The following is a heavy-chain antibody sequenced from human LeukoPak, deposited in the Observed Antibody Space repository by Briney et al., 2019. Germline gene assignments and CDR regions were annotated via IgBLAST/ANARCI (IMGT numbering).Heavy chain of an antibody. Sequence: ASVKVSCKASGYTFTSYDINWVRQATGQGLEWMGWMNPNSGNTGYAQKFQGRVTMTRNTSISTAYMELSSLRSEDTAVYYCARGYRSYYDSSGYPDYWGQGTLVTFSS. CDR2: MNPNSGNT. CDR3: ARGYRSYYDSSGYPDY. CDR1: GYTFTSYD. J-gene: IGHJ4*02. V-gene: IGHV1-8*01. D-gene: IGHD3-22*01.